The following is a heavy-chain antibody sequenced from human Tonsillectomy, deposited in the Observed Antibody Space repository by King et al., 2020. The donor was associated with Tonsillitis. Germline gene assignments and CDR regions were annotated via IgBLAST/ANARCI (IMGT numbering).Heavy chain of an antibody. CDR1: GFTFSSYG. V-gene: IGHV3-30*02. D-gene: IGHD6-19*01. J-gene: IGHJ4*02. CDR2: IRYDGSNK. CDR3: AKSIAVARRGSFDY. Sequence: HVQLVESGGGVVQPGGSLRLSCAASGFTFSSYGMHWVRQAPGKGLEWVAFIRYDGSNKDHADSLKGRFTISRDNSKNTVYLQMNSLRPEDTAVYYCAKSIAVARRGSFDYWGQGTLVTVSS.